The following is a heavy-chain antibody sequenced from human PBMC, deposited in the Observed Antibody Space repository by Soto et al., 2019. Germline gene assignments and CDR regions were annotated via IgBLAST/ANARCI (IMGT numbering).Heavy chain of an antibody. Sequence: GSLRLSCAASGFTFSSYAMSWVRQAPGKGLEWVSAISGSGGSTYYADSVKGRFTISRDNSKNTLYLQMNSLRAEDTAVYYCAKDGYGSDYYYYGMDVWGQGTTVTVSS. CDR1: GFTFSSYA. J-gene: IGHJ6*02. V-gene: IGHV3-23*01. CDR3: AKDGYGSDYYYYGMDV. D-gene: IGHD3-10*01. CDR2: ISGSGGST.